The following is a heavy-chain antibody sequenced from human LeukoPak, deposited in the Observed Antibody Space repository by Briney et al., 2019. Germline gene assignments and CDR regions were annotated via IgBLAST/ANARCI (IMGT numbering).Heavy chain of an antibody. V-gene: IGHV4-59*01. CDR1: GGSISSYY. CDR3: ARLGHDDYYFDY. CDR2: IYYSGST. D-gene: IGHD3-16*01. Sequence: SETLSLTCTVPGGSISSYYWSWIRQPPGRGLEWIGYIYYSGSTNYNPSLKSRVTISVDTSKNQFSLKLSSVTAADMAVYYCARLGHDDYYFDYWGQGTLVTVSS. J-gene: IGHJ4*02.